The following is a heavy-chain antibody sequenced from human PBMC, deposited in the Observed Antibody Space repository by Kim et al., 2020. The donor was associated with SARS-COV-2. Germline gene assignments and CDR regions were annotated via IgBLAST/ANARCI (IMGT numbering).Heavy chain of an antibody. J-gene: IGHJ2*01. Sequence: RSRVTMSVDTSKNQFALKLSSVTAADTAVYYCARGPYYYDSSGYHRYFDLWGRGTLVTVSS. CDR3: ARGPYYYDSSGYHRYFDL. D-gene: IGHD3-22*01. V-gene: IGHV4-34*01.